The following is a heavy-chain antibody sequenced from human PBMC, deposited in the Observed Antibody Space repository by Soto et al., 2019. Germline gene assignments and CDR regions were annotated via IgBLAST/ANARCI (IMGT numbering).Heavy chain of an antibody. CDR3: ARAGYCGPGCYYYFDY. D-gene: IGHD2-21*02. J-gene: IGHJ4*02. V-gene: IGHV3-7*01. Sequence: EVQLVESGGGLVQPGGSLRLSCAVSGFTFVSYCLNWVRLIPGKGLEWVAYIKPDGSATYYVDSVKGRFTISRDNAKNSLYLQMNSLRVEDTSVYYCARAGYCGPGCYYYFDYWGQGTLVTVSS. CDR2: IKPDGSAT. CDR1: GFTFVSYC.